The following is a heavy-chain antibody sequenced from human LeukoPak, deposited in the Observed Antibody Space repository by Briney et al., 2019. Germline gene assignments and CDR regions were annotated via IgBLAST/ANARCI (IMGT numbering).Heavy chain of an antibody. CDR3: ARGLGNDGIFDY. V-gene: IGHV1-8*01. J-gene: IGHJ4*02. CDR1: GYTFTSYD. D-gene: IGHD1-1*01. CDR2: MNPNSGNT. Sequence: ASVKVSCKAPGYTFTSYDINWVRQATGQGLGWMGWMNPNSGNTGYAQKFQGRVTMTRNTSISTAYMELSSLRSEDTAVYYCARGLGNDGIFDYWGQGTLVTVSS.